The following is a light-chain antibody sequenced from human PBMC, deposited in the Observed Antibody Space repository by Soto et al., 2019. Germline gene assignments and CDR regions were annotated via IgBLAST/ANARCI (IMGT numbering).Light chain of an antibody. CDR3: SSYTSSSPYVV. Sequence: QSALTQPASVSGSPGQSITISCTGTSSDVGGYNYVSWYQQHPGKAPKLMIYDVSNRPSGVSNRFSGSKSGNTASLTISGLPAEDVAVYNYSSYTSSSPYVVFGGGTKLTVL. V-gene: IGLV2-14*01. J-gene: IGLJ2*01. CDR1: SSDVGGYNY. CDR2: DVS.